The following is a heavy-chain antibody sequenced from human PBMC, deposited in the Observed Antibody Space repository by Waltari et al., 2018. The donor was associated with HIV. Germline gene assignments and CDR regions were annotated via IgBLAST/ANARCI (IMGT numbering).Heavy chain of an antibody. J-gene: IGHJ4*02. Sequence: EVQLVESGGGSVQPGGSLSLTCVVSGFRLSDYWMHWVRQVPGKGLVWVSRIKSDANSATYAGSVKGRFTISSDNAKNTLYLQMNSLRDEDTAVYYCARSDYFHNWGQGTLVTVSS. V-gene: IGHV3-74*01. CDR3: ARSDYFHN. CDR1: GFRLSDYW. CDR2: IKSDANSA. D-gene: IGHD3-9*01.